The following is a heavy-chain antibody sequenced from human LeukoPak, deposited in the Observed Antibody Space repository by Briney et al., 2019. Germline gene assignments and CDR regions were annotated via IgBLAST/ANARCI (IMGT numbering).Heavy chain of an antibody. Sequence: GGSLRLSCVASGFTVSTNYMSWVRQAPGKGLEWVSVFYRGGNTYYTDSVKGRFTISRDTSKNTLYLQMDSLRAEDTAVYYCARGGGAYCGDDCRRTFDYWGQGTLVTVSS. V-gene: IGHV3-53*01. CDR1: GFTVSTNY. J-gene: IGHJ4*02. D-gene: IGHD2-21*02. CDR3: ARGGGAYCGDDCRRTFDY. CDR2: FYRGGNT.